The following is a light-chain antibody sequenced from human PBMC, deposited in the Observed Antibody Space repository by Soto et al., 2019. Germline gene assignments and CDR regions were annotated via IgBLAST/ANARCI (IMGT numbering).Light chain of an antibody. CDR3: QQSFRTTHVSFGGGTPQLT. Sequence: DIQMTQSPSSVSASVGDRVTITCRASQDVDSWLAWYQQKPGKAPKLLIYAASSLQSGVPSRFSGSGSGTDFTFNISSLQPEDFETYYWQQSFRTTHVSFGGGTPQLTFGGGTSVEIK. CDR1: QDVDSW. J-gene: IGKJ4*01. CDR2: AAS. V-gene: IGKV1-12*01.